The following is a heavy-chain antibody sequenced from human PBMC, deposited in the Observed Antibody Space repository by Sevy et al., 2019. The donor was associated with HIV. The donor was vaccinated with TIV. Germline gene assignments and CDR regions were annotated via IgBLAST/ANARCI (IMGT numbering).Heavy chain of an antibody. J-gene: IGHJ3*01. CDR3: ARDYCGTPICYHAFDV. Sequence: SQTLSLTCGISGDSVSSNYAAWNWIRQSPSRGLEWLGRTYYRSKWYNEYATSVKGRITINPDTSKNQFSLQLNSVTPEDTAMYYCARDYCGTPICYHAFDVWGQGTMVTVSS. CDR2: TYYRSKWYN. CDR1: GDSVSSNYAA. V-gene: IGHV6-1*01. D-gene: IGHD3-10*01.